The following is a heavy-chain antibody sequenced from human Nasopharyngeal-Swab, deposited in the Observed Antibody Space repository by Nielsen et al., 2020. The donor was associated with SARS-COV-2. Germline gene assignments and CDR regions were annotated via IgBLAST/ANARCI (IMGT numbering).Heavy chain of an antibody. D-gene: IGHD3-3*01. J-gene: IGHJ6*02. V-gene: IGHV3-30*03. Sequence: GGSLRLSCAASGFIFSTYAMHWVRQAPGKGLEWVAVISFDGSNKYYLDSVKGRFTISRDDSKNTLYLQANSLRADDTAVYYCARGTIFGVVKRGPWDYYGMDVWGQGTTVTVSS. CDR1: GFIFSTYA. CDR2: ISFDGSNK. CDR3: ARGTIFGVVKRGPWDYYGMDV.